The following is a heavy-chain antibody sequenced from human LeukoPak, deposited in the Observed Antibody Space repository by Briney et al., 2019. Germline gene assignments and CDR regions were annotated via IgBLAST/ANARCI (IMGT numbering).Heavy chain of an antibody. V-gene: IGHV3-30-3*01. D-gene: IGHD4-23*01. CDR3: AREDPAVALTLAFDY. CDR1: GFTFSSYA. J-gene: IGHJ4*02. CDR2: ISYDGSNK. Sequence: GRSLRLSCAASGFTFSSYAMHWVRQAPGKGLELVAVISYDGSNKYYADSVKVRFTIARDNSKNTLYLQMNCLRAEDTAVYYCAREDPAVALTLAFDYWGQGTLVTVSS.